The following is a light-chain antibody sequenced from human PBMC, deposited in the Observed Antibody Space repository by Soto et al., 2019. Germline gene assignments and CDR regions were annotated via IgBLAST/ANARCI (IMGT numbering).Light chain of an antibody. CDR3: QQRSNWPPPFT. V-gene: IGKV3-11*01. Sequence: EIVLTQSPATLSLSPGERATLSCRASQSVGYHLAWYQQKPGQAPRLLIYDASNRATGIPARFSGSGSGTDFTLTISSLEPEDFAVYYCQQRSNWPPPFTFGQGTRLEIK. CDR2: DAS. CDR1: QSVGYH. J-gene: IGKJ5*01.